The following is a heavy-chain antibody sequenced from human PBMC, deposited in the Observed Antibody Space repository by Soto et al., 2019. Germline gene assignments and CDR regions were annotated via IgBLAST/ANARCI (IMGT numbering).Heavy chain of an antibody. D-gene: IGHD3-10*01. CDR2: ISYDGYLK. Sequence: LILSCAASGFTFSTYGIQWVRHAPGKLLGGVAVISYDGYLKYYVDAVKGRFTVARDNSKNTLFLEMNSLRVEDTAVYFCAKDFKVSGSHYGTLNYYYGMDVWGQGTTVTVSS. CDR3: AKDFKVSGSHYGTLNYYYGMDV. V-gene: IGHV3-30*18. CDR1: GFTFSTYG. J-gene: IGHJ6*02.